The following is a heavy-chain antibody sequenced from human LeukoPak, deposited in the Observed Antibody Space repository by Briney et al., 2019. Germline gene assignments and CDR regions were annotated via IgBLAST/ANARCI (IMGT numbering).Heavy chain of an antibody. CDR2: IYYSGST. J-gene: IGHJ4*02. Sequence: SETLSLTCTVSGGSISSYYWSWIRQPPGKGLEWIGYIYYSGSTNYNPSLKSRVTISVDTSKNQFSLKLSSVTAADTAVYYCARGSETYYDFWSGYPVPIGAHLYYFDYWGQGTLVTVSS. D-gene: IGHD3-3*01. V-gene: IGHV4-59*12. CDR1: GGSISSYY. CDR3: ARGSETYYDFWSGYPVPIGAHLYYFDY.